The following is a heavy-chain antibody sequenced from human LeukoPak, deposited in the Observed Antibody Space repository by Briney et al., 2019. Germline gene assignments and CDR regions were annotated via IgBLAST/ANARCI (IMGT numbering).Heavy chain of an antibody. CDR1: GGSFSGYY. Sequence: SETLSLTCAVYGGSFSGYYWSWIRQPPGKGLEWIGEINHSGSTNYNPSLKSRVTISVDTSKNQFSLKLSSVTAADTAVYYCARFTHGRVTFFYYMDVWDKGTTVTVSS. J-gene: IGHJ6*03. CDR2: INHSGST. CDR3: ARFTHGRVTFFYYMDV. D-gene: IGHD3-3*01. V-gene: IGHV4-34*01.